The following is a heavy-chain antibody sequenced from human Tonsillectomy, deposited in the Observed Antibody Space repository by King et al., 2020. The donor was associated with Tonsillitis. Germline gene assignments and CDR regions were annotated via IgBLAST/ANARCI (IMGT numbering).Heavy chain of an antibody. J-gene: IGHJ6*02. CDR3: ARADTIFGVVTDYYYYGMDV. D-gene: IGHD3-3*01. Sequence: VQLVESGGGLVKPGGSLRLSCAASGFTFSDYYMSWIRQAPGKGLEWVSYISSSGSIIYYADSVKVRFTISRDNANTSLYLQMNSLRAEDTAVYYCARADTIFGVVTDYYYYGMDVWGHGTTVTVSS. V-gene: IGHV3-11*01. CDR1: GFTFSDYY. CDR2: ISSSGSII.